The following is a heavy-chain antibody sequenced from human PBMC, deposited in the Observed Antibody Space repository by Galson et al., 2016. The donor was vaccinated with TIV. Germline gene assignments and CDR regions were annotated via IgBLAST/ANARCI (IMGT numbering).Heavy chain of an antibody. D-gene: IGHD6-13*01. CDR3: ARDAPYSSSWSIGY. Sequence: SVKVSCKASGYTFTNYGISWMRQAPGQGLEWMGWISGYDTNTEYVQKLQDRVTMTKDTSTSTAYMELRSLSYDDTAVYYCARDAPYSSSWSIGYWGQGSLVTVSS. V-gene: IGHV1-18*04. CDR2: ISGYDTNT. J-gene: IGHJ4*02. CDR1: GYTFTNYG.